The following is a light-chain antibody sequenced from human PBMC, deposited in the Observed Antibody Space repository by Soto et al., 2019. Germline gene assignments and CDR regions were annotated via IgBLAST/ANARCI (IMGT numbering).Light chain of an antibody. J-gene: IGLJ3*02. CDR1: SSDVGGYDL. V-gene: IGLV2-23*02. Sequence: QSALTQPASVSGSPGQSITISCTGTSSDVGGYDLVSWYQHHPGKVPKLILYEVDKWPSGIRRRFSGSKSGNTASLTISGLQAEDEAFYYCATYAGRTNYVMFGGGTKLTVL. CDR2: EVD. CDR3: ATYAGRTNYVM.